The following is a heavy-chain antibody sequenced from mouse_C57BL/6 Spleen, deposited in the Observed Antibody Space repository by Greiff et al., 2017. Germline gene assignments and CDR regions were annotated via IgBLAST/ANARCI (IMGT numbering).Heavy chain of an antibody. CDR2: INPSTGGT. V-gene: IGHV1-42*01. CDR1: GYSFTGYY. D-gene: IGHD1-1*01. Sequence: EVQLQQSGPELVKPGASVKISCKASGYSFTGYYMNWVKQSPEKSLEWIGEINPSTGGTTYNQKFKAKATLTVDKSSSTAYMQLKSLTSEDSAVYYCAVDYGSAMDYWGQGTSVTVAS. CDR3: AVDYGSAMDY. J-gene: IGHJ4*01.